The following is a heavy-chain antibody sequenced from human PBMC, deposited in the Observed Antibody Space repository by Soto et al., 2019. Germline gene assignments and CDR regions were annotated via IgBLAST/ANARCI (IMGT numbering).Heavy chain of an antibody. CDR2: ISASGGST. Sequence: EVQLLESGGGLVQPGGSLRLSCAASGFTFSSYAMNWVRQAPGKGLEWVSTISASGGSTYYADSVKGRFTISRDNSKNKLYLQMNSLRAEDTAVYYCSKDQNSLDYGMDVWGQGTTVTVSS. CDR3: SKDQNSLDYGMDV. J-gene: IGHJ6*02. V-gene: IGHV3-23*01. D-gene: IGHD1-7*01. CDR1: GFTFSSYA.